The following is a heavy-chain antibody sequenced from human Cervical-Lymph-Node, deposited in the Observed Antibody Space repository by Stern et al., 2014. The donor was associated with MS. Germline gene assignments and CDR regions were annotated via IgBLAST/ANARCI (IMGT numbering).Heavy chain of an antibody. CDR2: VTSGSSYI. J-gene: IGHJ4*02. D-gene: IGHD3-9*01. CDR1: GFTLSFYT. Sequence: EVQLVESGGGLVRPGGSLRLSCAASGFTLSFYTMNWVRQAPGKGLEWVSSVTSGSSYIYYADSVKGRFTISRDNAKNSLYLQMNSLRAEDTAVYYCARDSTGNDYWGQGTLVTVSS. V-gene: IGHV3-21*01. CDR3: ARDSTGNDY.